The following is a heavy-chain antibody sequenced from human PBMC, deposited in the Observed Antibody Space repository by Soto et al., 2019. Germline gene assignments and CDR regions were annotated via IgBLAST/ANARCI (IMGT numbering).Heavy chain of an antibody. CDR2: IYHSGST. CDR1: SGSISSSNW. J-gene: IGHJ5*02. D-gene: IGHD3-3*01. CDR3: ARGREGKYYDFWSGPNWFDP. V-gene: IGHV4-4*02. Sequence: QVQLQESGPGLVKPSGTLSLTCAVSSGSISSSNWWSWVRQPPGKGLEWIGEIYHSGSTNYNPSLKSRVTISVDKSKNQFSLKLSSVTAADTAVYYCARGREGKYYDFWSGPNWFDPWGQGTLVTVSS.